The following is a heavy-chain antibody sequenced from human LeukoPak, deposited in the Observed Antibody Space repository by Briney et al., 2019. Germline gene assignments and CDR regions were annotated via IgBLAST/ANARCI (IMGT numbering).Heavy chain of an antibody. CDR2: IYYSGST. Sequence: PSETLSLTCTVSGGSISSYYWSWIRQPPGKGLEWIGYIYYSGSTNYNPPLKSRVTTSVDTSKNHFSLNLRSVTAAATAVYYCARAEDYYDSSGYYRYYFDYWGQGTLITVSS. J-gene: IGHJ4*02. CDR1: GGSISSYY. D-gene: IGHD3-22*01. V-gene: IGHV4-59*01. CDR3: ARAEDYYDSSGYYRYYFDY.